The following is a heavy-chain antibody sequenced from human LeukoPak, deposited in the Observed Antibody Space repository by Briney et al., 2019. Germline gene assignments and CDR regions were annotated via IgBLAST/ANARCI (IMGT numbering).Heavy chain of an antibody. J-gene: IGHJ4*02. CDR2: IYYSGTT. CDR3: ARHLNYYDSSGYYRGDLYYFDY. D-gene: IGHD3-22*01. Sequence: SETLSLTCTVSGASITTYYWSWIRQPPGKGLEWIGYIYYSGTTNYNPSLKSRVTISVDTSKNQFSLKLSSVTAADTAVYYCARHLNYYDSSGYYRGDLYYFDYWGQGTLVTVSS. V-gene: IGHV4-59*01. CDR1: GASITTYY.